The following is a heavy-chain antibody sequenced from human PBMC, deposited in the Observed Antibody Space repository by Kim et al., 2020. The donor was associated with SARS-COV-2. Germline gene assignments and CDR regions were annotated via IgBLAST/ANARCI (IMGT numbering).Heavy chain of an antibody. J-gene: IGHJ4*02. D-gene: IGHD2-15*01. Sequence: GGSLRLSCTASGFTFSTYAMSWVRQAPGKGLEWVAGIGGSGASPSHADSVKGRFTISRDNSRNMVYLQMNSLRAEDTAIYYCAKSLYGGLDYWGQGTLVTVSS. V-gene: IGHV3-23*01. CDR2: IGGSGASP. CDR1: GFTFSTYA. CDR3: AKSLYGGLDY.